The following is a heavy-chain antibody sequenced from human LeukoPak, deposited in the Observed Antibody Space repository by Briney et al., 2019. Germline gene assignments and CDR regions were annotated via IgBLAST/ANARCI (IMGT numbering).Heavy chain of an antibody. D-gene: IGHD5-12*01. V-gene: IGHV3-30*18. CDR3: AKEREYSGYEPLPNDY. Sequence: PGRSLRLSCAASGFTFSGYGMHWVRQAPGKGLEWVAVISYDGSNKYYADSVKGRFTISRDNSKNTLYLQMNSLRAEDTAVYYCAKEREYSGYEPLPNDYWGQGTLVTVSS. CDR2: ISYDGSNK. CDR1: GFTFSGYG. J-gene: IGHJ4*02.